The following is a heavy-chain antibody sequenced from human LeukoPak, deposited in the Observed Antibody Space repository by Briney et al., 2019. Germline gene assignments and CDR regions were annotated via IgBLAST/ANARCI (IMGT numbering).Heavy chain of an antibody. CDR2: VSGSATNT. J-gene: IGHJ4*02. D-gene: IGHD4-17*01. CDR1: GFIFSNYA. V-gene: IGHV3-23*01. Sequence: GGSLRLSCAASGFIFSNYAMSWVRQAPGKGLEWVSTVSGSATNTYYADSVKGRFTVSRDNSKNTLYLQMNSLRADDTAVHYCAKGFQTYGELSFNGWGQGTLVTVSS. CDR3: AKGFQTYGELSFNG.